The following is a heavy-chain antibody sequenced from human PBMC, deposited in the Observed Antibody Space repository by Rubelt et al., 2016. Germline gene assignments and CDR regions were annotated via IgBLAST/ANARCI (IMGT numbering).Heavy chain of an antibody. Sequence: QLQLQESGPGLVKPSETPSLTCTVSGASISSRSYFWGWIRQPPGKGLGWIGGTQYRGSTYYNEVLKSRATITVDTSKNQFSLKLSSVTAADTAVYYCARHPTALDIYYFDYWGQGTLVTVSP. J-gene: IGHJ4*02. CDR2: TQYRGST. CDR3: ARHPTALDIYYFDY. V-gene: IGHV4-39*01. CDR1: GASISSRSYF. D-gene: IGHD5-18*01.